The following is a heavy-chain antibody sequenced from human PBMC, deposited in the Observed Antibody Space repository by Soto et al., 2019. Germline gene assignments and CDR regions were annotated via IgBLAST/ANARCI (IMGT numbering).Heavy chain of an antibody. CDR2: IWYDGSNK. D-gene: IGHD7-27*01. CDR1: GFTFSSYG. V-gene: IGHV3-33*01. Sequence: QVQLVESGGGVVQPGRSLRLSCAASGFTFSSYGMHWVRQAPGKGLEWVAVIWYDGSNKYYADSVKARFTISRDNSKNTLYLQMNSLRAEDTAVYYCARDRLGMDYWGQGTLVTVSS. J-gene: IGHJ4*02. CDR3: ARDRLGMDY.